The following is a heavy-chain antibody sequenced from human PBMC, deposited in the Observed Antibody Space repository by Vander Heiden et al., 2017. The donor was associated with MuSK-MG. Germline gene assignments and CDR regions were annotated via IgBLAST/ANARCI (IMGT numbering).Heavy chain of an antibody. J-gene: IGHJ4*02. CDR2: IRSKANSDAT. D-gene: IGHD2-21*01. CDR3: TRLGIAVRSYNYYLDY. V-gene: IGHV3-73*02. Sequence: EVQLVESGGRLVQPGGSLKLSCAASWLTFSGSALHWVRQASGKGLEWVGRIRSKANSDATAYAASVKGRFTISREDSKNTAYLQMNSLKTEDTAVYYGTRLGIAVRSYNYYLDYWGQGTLVTVSS. CDR1: WLTFSGSA.